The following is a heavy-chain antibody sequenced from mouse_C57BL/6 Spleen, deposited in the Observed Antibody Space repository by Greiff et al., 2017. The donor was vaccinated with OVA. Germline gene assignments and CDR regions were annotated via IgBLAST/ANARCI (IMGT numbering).Heavy chain of an antibody. V-gene: IGHV7-3*01. CDR3: ARDYGLFDY. J-gene: IGHJ2*01. D-gene: IGHD1-1*02. CDR2: IRNKANGYTT. CDR1: GFTFTDYY. Sequence: EVNLVESGGGLVQPGGSLSLSCAASGFTFTDYYMSWVRQPPGKALEWLGFIRNKANGYTTEYSASVKGRFTISRDNSQSILYLQMNALRAEDSATYYCARDYGLFDYWGQGTTLTVSS.